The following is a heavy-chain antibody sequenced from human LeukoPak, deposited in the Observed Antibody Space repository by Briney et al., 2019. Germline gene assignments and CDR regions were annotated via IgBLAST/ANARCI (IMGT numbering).Heavy chain of an antibody. CDR2: IYYTGST. D-gene: IGHD2-21*01. J-gene: IGHJ4*02. V-gene: IGHV4-59*08. CDR1: GGSINNYY. Sequence: PSETLSLTCTVSGGSINNYYWSWVRQPPGAGLEWLAYIYYTGSTNYNPSLKTRLTISVDTSKNQFSLRLNSVTAADTAVYYCASSTYGLFDYWGQGTLVTVSS. CDR3: ASSTYGLFDY.